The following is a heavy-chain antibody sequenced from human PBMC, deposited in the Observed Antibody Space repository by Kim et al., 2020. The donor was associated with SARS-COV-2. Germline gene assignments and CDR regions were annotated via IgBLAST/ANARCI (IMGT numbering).Heavy chain of an antibody. V-gene: IGHV3-23*01. CDR3: AKGSGDYGAFDS. J-gene: IGHJ4*02. D-gene: IGHD2-21*02. Sequence: YHAGAVKGRFPISGDTSKNTLYLHMNSRRAEDTAVYYCAKGSGDYGAFDSWGQGTLVTVSS.